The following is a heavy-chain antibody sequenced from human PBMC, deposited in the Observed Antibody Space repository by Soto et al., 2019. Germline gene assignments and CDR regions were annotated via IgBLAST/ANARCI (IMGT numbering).Heavy chain of an antibody. CDR2: IYYSGST. V-gene: IGHV4-59*01. D-gene: IGHD3-3*01. CDR3: ARGYYDFWSGYYTGPHYFDY. J-gene: IGHJ4*02. CDR1: GDSISSYY. Sequence: PSETLSLTCTVYGDSISSYYWSWIRQPPGKGLEWIGYIYYSGSTNYNPSLKSRVTISVDTSKIQFFLKLSSVTAADTAVYYCARGYYDFWSGYYTGPHYFDYWGQGTLVTVSS.